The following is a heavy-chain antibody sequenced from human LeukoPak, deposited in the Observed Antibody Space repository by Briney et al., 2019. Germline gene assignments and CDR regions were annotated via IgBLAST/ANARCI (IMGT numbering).Heavy chain of an antibody. J-gene: IGHJ5*02. V-gene: IGHV1-2*02. CDR1: GYTFTGYF. CDR2: INPNSGGT. D-gene: IGHD3-10*01. CDR3: AKDYSKTSYYGSGTYYRPNWFDP. Sequence: ASVKVSCKASGYTFTGYFMHWVRQAPGQGLEWMGWINPNSGGTNYAQKFQGRVTMTRDTSISTAYMELSRLRSDDTAVYYCAKDYSKTSYYGSGTYYRPNWFDPWGQGTLVIVSS.